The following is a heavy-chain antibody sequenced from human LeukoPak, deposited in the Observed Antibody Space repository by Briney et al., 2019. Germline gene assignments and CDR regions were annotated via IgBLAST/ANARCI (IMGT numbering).Heavy chain of an antibody. D-gene: IGHD6-13*01. CDR1: GFTVSSNY. Sequence: GGSLRLSCAAYGFTVSSNYMSWVRQAPGKGLEWVSVIYSGGSTYYADSVKGRFTISRDNSKNTLYLQMNSLRAEDTAVYYCARDLGRQQLVDLWGQETLVTVSS. J-gene: IGHJ5*02. V-gene: IGHV3-66*01. CDR3: ARDLGRQQLVDL. CDR2: IYSGGST.